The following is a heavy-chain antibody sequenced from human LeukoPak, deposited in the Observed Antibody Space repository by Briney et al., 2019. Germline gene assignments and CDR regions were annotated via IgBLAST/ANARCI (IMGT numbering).Heavy chain of an antibody. CDR3: ARQRTPNYYDNRPDAFDI. Sequence: GASVKVSCKASGYTFAGYYMHWVRQAPGQGLEWMGWISPNSGGTNYAQKFQGRVTMTRDTSISTAYMELSRLRSDDTAVYYCARQRTPNYYDNRPDAFDIWGQGTMVTVSS. D-gene: IGHD3-22*01. V-gene: IGHV1-2*02. CDR1: GYTFAGYY. J-gene: IGHJ3*02. CDR2: ISPNSGGT.